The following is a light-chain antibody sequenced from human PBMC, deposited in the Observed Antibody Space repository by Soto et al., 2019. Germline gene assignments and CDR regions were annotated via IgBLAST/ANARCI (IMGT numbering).Light chain of an antibody. Sequence: QSVLTQPPSVSGAPGQSVTISCTGSTSNIGTGYDVHWYQQLPGTAPKLLIYGNSKRPSGVPDRISGSKSGSSASLAITGLQADDEADYYCQSYDMSLSGWVFGGGTKLTVL. CDR2: GNS. CDR1: TSNIGTGYD. J-gene: IGLJ3*02. CDR3: QSYDMSLSGWV. V-gene: IGLV1-40*01.